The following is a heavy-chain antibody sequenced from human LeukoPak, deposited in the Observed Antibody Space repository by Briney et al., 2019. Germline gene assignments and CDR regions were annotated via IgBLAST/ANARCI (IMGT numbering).Heavy chain of an antibody. J-gene: IGHJ4*02. Sequence: GGSLRLSCAASGFTFSRHWMSWVRQAPGKGLEWVANIEQDGSEKYYLDSVKGRFTIFRDNAKNSMYLQMNSLRPEDTAVYYCARDHGLQDYGENSGVFDFWGQGTLVTVSS. CDR2: IEQDGSEK. V-gene: IGHV3-7*01. CDR1: GFTFSRHW. CDR3: ARDHGLQDYGENSGVFDF. D-gene: IGHD4-23*01.